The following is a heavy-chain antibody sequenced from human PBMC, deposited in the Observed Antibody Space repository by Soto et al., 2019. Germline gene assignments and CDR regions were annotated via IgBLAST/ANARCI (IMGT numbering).Heavy chain of an antibody. CDR1: GLTFSSYC. CDR3: ARDYLVVPHRVIDY. Sequence: PGGSLRLSCAASGLTFSSYCLHWVRQAPRKGLERVAVIWYEGSNKYYADSVKGRFTISRDNSKNTLYLQKNSMRAEDTAVYYCARDYLVVPHRVIDYWGQGTLVTVS. V-gene: IGHV3-33*01. J-gene: IGHJ4*02. CDR2: IWYEGSNK. D-gene: IGHD2-2*01.